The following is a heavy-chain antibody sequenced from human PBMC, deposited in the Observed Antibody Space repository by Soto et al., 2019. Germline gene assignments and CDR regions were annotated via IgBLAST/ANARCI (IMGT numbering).Heavy chain of an antibody. CDR2: ISANDVGT. Sequence: SCEASGFTLRSYAMTWIRQAPGKGLEWVSLISANDVGTYYAESVKTRFTISTDQSRNTVYLQMDSLRADDTAIYYCAKAKNDYNWDNRPPFDYWGQGTLVTVSS. V-gene: IGHV3-23*01. CDR3: AKAKNDYNWDNRPPFDY. D-gene: IGHD1-20*01. CDR1: GFTLRSYA. J-gene: IGHJ4*02.